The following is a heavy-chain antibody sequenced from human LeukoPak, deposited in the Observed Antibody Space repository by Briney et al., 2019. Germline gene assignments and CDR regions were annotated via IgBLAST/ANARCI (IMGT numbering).Heavy chain of an antibody. CDR2: ISYDGSNK. J-gene: IGHJ4*02. CDR3: AKGVRDGYSRAFDY. Sequence: PGGSLRLSCAASGFTFSSYGMHWVRQAPGKGLEWVAVISYDGSNKYYADSVKGRFTISRHNSKNTLYLQMNSLRAEDTAVYYCAKGVRDGYSRAFDYWGQGTLVTVSS. V-gene: IGHV3-30*18. D-gene: IGHD5-24*01. CDR1: GFTFSSYG.